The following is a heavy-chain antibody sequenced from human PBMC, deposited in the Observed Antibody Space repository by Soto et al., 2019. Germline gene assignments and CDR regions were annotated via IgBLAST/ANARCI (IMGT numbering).Heavy chain of an antibody. CDR2: INHSGST. CDR1: GGSFSGYY. J-gene: IGHJ4*02. V-gene: IGHV4-34*01. CDR3: ARGRRYSYGTHYYLDY. Sequence: SETLSLTCAVYGGSFSGYYWSWIRQPPGKGLEWIGEINHSGSTNYNPSLKSRVTISVDTSKNQFSLKLSSVTAADTAVYYCARGRRYSYGTHYYLDYWGQGTLVTVSS. D-gene: IGHD5-18*01.